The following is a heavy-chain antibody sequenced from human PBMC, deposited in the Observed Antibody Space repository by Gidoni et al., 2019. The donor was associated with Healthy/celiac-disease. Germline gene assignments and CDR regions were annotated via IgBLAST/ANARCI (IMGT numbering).Heavy chain of an antibody. D-gene: IGHD3-3*01. CDR3: ARRGGVNFWSGYYSA. Sequence: QVQLQESGPGLVKPSQTLSLTCTVSGGSISSGSYYWSWIRQPAGKGLEWIGRIYTSGSTNYNPSLKSRVTISVDTSKNQFSLKLSSVTAADTAVYYCARRGGVNFWSGYYSAWGQGTLVTVSS. J-gene: IGHJ5*02. V-gene: IGHV4-61*02. CDR1: GGSISSGSYY. CDR2: IYTSGST.